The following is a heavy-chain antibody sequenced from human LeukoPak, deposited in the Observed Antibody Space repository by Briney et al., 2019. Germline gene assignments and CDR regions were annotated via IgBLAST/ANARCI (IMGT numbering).Heavy chain of an antibody. CDR2: IYDSGST. Sequence: SETLSLTCTVSGGSISSSSYYWGWIRQPPGQGREGIVRIYDSGSTYYNPALESRVTITVNTYKKLFLLKLSHGTAADAADYYCAIGPAAKFDVLLWGQGPRVTV. D-gene: IGHD2-2*01. J-gene: IGHJ1*01. V-gene: IGHV4-39*01. CDR1: GGSISSSSYY. CDR3: AIGPAAKFDVLL.